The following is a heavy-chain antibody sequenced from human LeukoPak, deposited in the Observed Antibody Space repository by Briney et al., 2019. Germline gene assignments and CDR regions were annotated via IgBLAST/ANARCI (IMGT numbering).Heavy chain of an antibody. J-gene: IGHJ5*02. D-gene: IGHD6-6*01. Sequence: PGGSLRLSCAASGFTFSSYEMNWVRQAPGKGLEWVSYSSSDASTINYADSVKGRFTISRDNAKNSLYLQMHSLRAEDTALYYCARDALVAARLGWFDPWGQGTLVTVSS. CDR1: GFTFSSYE. V-gene: IGHV3-48*03. CDR2: SSSDASTI. CDR3: ARDALVAARLGWFDP.